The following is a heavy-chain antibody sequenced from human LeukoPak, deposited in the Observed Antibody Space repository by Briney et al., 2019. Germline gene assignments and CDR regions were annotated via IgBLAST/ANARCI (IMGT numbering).Heavy chain of an antibody. CDR2: IYTSGNT. Sequence: PSETLSLTCAVYGGSFSGYYWSWIRQPAGKGLEWIGRIYTSGNTNYNPSLKSRVSMSVDTSKNQVSLNLSSVTAADTAVYYCAREVVPARPLDHWGQGILVTVSS. D-gene: IGHD2-2*01. CDR3: AREVVPARPLDH. CDR1: GGSFSGYY. J-gene: IGHJ4*02. V-gene: IGHV4-4*07.